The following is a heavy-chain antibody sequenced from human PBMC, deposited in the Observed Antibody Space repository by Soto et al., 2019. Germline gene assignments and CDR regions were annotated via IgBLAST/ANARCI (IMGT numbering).Heavy chain of an antibody. CDR1: GGSISRYY. CDR2: IYYSGST. Sequence: PSETLSLTCTVSGGSISRYYWSWIRQPPGKGLEWIGYIYYSGSTNYNPSLKSRFTISRDSAKNSMYLQMNSLTVEDTAIYYCASLDTARIQIAGYWGQGIQVTVSS. J-gene: IGHJ4*02. V-gene: IGHV4-59*12. D-gene: IGHD5-18*01. CDR3: ASLDTARIQIAGY.